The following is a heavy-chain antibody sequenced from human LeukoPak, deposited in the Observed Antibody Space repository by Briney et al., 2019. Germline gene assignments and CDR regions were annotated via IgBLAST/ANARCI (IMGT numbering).Heavy chain of an antibody. Sequence: PGGSLRLSCAASGFTFSSYAMSWVRQAPGKGLEWVSAISGSGGSTYYADSVKGRFTISRDNSKNPLYLQMNSLRAEDTAVYYCAKETGLGYDFWSDLNWFDPWGQGTLVTVSS. CDR3: AKETGLGYDFWSDLNWFDP. J-gene: IGHJ5*02. D-gene: IGHD3-3*01. V-gene: IGHV3-23*01. CDR2: ISGSGGST. CDR1: GFTFSSYA.